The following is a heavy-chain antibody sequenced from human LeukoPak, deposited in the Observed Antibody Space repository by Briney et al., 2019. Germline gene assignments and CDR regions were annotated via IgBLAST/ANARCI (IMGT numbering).Heavy chain of an antibody. CDR1: GHSVSSNCGP. CDR3: ARGKSKRLDV. D-gene: IGHD5/OR15-5a*01. J-gene: IGHJ6*02. CDR2: TYYRSKWYN. Sequence: SQSLSLTCAISGHSVSSNCGPWNWIRQSPSRGLEWLGRTYYRSKWYNDYAVSVQSRITINPDTSKNHFSLQLSSVTPEDTAVYFCARGKSKRLDVWGQGTTVTVS. V-gene: IGHV6-1*01.